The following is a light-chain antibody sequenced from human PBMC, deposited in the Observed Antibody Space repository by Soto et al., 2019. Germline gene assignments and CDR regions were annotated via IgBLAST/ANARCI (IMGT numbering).Light chain of an antibody. CDR1: QSISSW. CDR3: QQYNSYSYT. Sequence: DIQMTQSPSTLSASVGYRVTITCRASQSISSWLARYQQKPGKAPKLLIYDASSLESGVPSRFSGSGSGTEFTLTISSLQPDDFATYYCQQYNSYSYTFGQGTKLEIK. J-gene: IGKJ2*01. CDR2: DAS. V-gene: IGKV1-5*01.